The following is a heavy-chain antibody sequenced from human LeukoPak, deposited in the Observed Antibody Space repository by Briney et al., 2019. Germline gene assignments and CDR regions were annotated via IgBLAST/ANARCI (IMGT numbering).Heavy chain of an antibody. CDR1: GFTFSSYG. Sequence: GRPLRLSCAASGFTFSSYGMHWVRQAPGKGLEWVAVISYDGSNKYYADSVKGRFTISRDNSKNTLYLQMNSLRAEDTAVYYCAKDIVVVPAATYGMDVWGQGTTVTVSS. J-gene: IGHJ6*02. V-gene: IGHV3-30*18. CDR3: AKDIVVVPAATYGMDV. CDR2: ISYDGSNK. D-gene: IGHD2-2*01.